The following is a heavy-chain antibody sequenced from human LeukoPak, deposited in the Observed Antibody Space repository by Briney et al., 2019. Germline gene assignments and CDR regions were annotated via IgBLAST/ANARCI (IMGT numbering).Heavy chain of an antibody. CDR2: ISGTGGTI. J-gene: IGHJ4*02. D-gene: IGHD6-19*01. CDR3: AREASSGWDDYFDY. Sequence: HPGGALRLSCAASGFTFSSSEMNWVRQGPGKGLEWISYISGTGGTIYYARSVKGRFSFSTDNAKRSLYLQMTSLRAEDTAVYYCAREASSGWDDYFDYWGQGTLVTVSS. V-gene: IGHV3-48*03. CDR1: GFTFSSSE.